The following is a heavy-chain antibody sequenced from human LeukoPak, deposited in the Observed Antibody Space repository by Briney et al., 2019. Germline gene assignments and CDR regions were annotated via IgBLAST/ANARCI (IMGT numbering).Heavy chain of an antibody. Sequence: GGSLRLSCAASGFTFSNYWMSWVRQAPGKGLEWVANIKHDGSETHYVASVKGRFTISRDNAKNSLYLQMNSLRAEDTAVYYCARDKGYSYGLTGMDVWGQGTTVTVSS. D-gene: IGHD5-18*01. J-gene: IGHJ6*02. CDR1: GFTFSNYW. V-gene: IGHV3-7*04. CDR2: IKHDGSET. CDR3: ARDKGYSYGLTGMDV.